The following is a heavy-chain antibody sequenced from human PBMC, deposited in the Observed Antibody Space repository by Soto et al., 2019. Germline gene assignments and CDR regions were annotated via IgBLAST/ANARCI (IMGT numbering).Heavy chain of an antibody. CDR2: IIPVFGTV. V-gene: IGHV1-69*01. Sequence: QVQLVQSGAEVKKPGSSVMVSCKASGGALSSYTISWVRQAPGQGFEWLGGIIPVFGTVKYAQRFQGRVTIPPDESTGTVYMELSSLRSEDTAVYYCARGNQYSSSWYTWFDPWGQGTLVIVSS. CDR3: ARGNQYSSSWYTWFDP. D-gene: IGHD6-13*01. CDR1: GGALSSYT. J-gene: IGHJ5*02.